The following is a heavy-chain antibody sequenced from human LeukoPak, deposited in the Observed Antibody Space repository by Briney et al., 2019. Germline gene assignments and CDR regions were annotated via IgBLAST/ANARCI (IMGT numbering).Heavy chain of an antibody. CDR3: AKRMTTVTNFDY. D-gene: IGHD4-17*01. V-gene: IGHV3-23*01. CDR1: GFTFSSCA. CDR2: ISGSGGGP. J-gene: IGHJ4*02. Sequence: GGSLRLSCAASGFTFSSCAVSWVRQAPGKGLEWVSGISGSGGGPIYADSVKGRFTISRDNSKNTLYLQMNSLRAEDTALYYCAKRMTTVTNFDYWGQGTLVTASA.